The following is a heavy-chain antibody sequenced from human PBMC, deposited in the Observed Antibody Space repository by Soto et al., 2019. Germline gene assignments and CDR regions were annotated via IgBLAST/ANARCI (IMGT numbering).Heavy chain of an antibody. J-gene: IGHJ4*02. CDR3: VRGGGWEGDY. CDR2: IGRDENNQ. CDR1: GFTFTGYW. D-gene: IGHD5-12*01. Sequence: EVQLVESGGGLVQPGGSLRLSCASSGFTFTGYWMTWVRQAPGKGLDWVAIIGRDENNQNYVDSVKGRFTISRDNAKNSLYLQMNSLRVEDTAVYFCVRGGGWEGDYWGQGTLVTVTS. V-gene: IGHV3-7*01.